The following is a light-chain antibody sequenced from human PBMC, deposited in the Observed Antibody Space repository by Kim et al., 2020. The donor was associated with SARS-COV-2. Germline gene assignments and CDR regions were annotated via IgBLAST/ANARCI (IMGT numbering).Light chain of an antibody. CDR1: KLGNTY. Sequence: SYELTQPTSVSVSPGQTASISCSADKLGNTYVSWYQQKPGQSPVLVISESTKRPSGISERFSGSNSGNTATLTISGTQTMDEADYYCLAWDSSTHWVFGGGTQLTVL. J-gene: IGLJ3*02. CDR3: LAWDSSTHWV. CDR2: EST. V-gene: IGLV3-1*01.